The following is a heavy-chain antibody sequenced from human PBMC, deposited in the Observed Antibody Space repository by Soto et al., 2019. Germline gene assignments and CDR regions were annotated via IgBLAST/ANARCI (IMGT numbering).Heavy chain of an antibody. J-gene: IGHJ6*04. CDR3: ARGPYSSGWYVAVYGMDV. D-gene: IGHD6-19*01. CDR1: GGSISSGGYY. Sequence: PSETLSLTCTVSGGSISSGGYYWSWIRQHPGKGLEWIGYIYYSGSTYYNPSLKSRVTISVDTSKNQFSLKLSSVTAADTAVYYCARGPYSSGWYVAVYGMDVWGKGTTVTVSS. CDR2: IYYSGST. V-gene: IGHV4-31*03.